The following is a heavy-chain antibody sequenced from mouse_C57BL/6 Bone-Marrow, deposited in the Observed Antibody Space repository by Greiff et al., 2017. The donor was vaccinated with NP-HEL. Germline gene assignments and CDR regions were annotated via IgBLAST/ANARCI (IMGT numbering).Heavy chain of an antibody. CDR2: INPSSGYT. V-gene: IGHV1-7*01. CDR3: ARRARPSYWYFDV. D-gene: IGHD3-3*01. Sequence: VQLQQSGAELAKPGASVKLSCKASGYTFTSYWMHWVKQRPGQGLEWIGYINPSSGYTKYNQKFKDKATLTADKSSSTAYMQLSSLTYEDSAVDYCARRARPSYWYFDVWGTGTTVTVSS. CDR1: GYTFTSYW. J-gene: IGHJ1*03.